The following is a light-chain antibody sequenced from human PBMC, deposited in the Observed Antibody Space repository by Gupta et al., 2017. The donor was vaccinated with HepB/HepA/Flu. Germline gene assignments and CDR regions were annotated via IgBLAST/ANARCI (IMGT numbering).Light chain of an antibody. CDR2: GAL. J-gene: IGKJ4*01. CDR3: QQYNNWPLT. CDR1: QSVSSD. V-gene: IGKV3-15*01. Sequence: EIVMTQSPATLSVSPGERATLSCRASQSVSSDLAWYQQKPGQGPRLLIYGALIRATGIPARFSGSGSGTEFTLTISSLQSEDFAVYYCQQYNNWPLTFGGGTQVEI.